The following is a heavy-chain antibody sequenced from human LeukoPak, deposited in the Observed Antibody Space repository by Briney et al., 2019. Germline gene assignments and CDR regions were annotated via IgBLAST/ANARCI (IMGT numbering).Heavy chain of an antibody. D-gene: IGHD3-22*01. CDR2: IYHSGST. CDR3: ATYYYDSSGYFYYFDY. Sequence: PSGTLSLTCAVSGGSISSCNWWSWVRQPPGKGLEWIGEIYHSGSTNYNPSLKSRVTISVDKSKNQFSLKLSSVTAADTAVYYCATYYYDSSGYFYYFDYWGQGTLVTVSS. V-gene: IGHV4-4*02. CDR1: GGSISSCNW. J-gene: IGHJ4*02.